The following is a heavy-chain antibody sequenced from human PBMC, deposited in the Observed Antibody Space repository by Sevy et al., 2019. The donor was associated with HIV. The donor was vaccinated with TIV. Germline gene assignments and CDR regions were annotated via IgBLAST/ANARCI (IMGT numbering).Heavy chain of an antibody. J-gene: IGHJ4*02. CDR2: IIPSGDT. Sequence: QSQTLSLTCAVYGGSLSGYYWSWIRQTPGKRLEWIGDIIPSGDTNYNPSLKSRVTISIDTSKNQFSLKLNSVTAADTAMYFCARGQWEHPYWGQGSLVTVSS. D-gene: IGHD1-26*01. CDR1: GGSLSGYY. CDR3: ARGQWEHPY. V-gene: IGHV4-34*01.